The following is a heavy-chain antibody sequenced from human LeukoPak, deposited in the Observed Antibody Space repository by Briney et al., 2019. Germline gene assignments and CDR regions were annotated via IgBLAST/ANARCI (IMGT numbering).Heavy chain of an antibody. CDR3: AREDIVVVPAAMLHGWFDP. D-gene: IGHD2-2*01. CDR2: INPNSGGT. V-gene: IGHV1-2*02. CDR1: GYTFTGYY. J-gene: IGHJ5*02. Sequence: ASVKVSCKASGYTFTGYYMHWVRQAPGQGLEWMGWINPNSGGTNYAQKFQGRVTMTRDTSISTAYMELSRLRSDDTAVYYCAREDIVVVPAAMLHGWFDPWGQGTLVTVSS.